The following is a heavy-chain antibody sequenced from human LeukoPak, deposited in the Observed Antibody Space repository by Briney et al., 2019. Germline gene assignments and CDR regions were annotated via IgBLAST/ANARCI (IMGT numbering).Heavy chain of an antibody. J-gene: IGHJ5*02. D-gene: IGHD3-10*01. V-gene: IGHV1-46*01. CDR2: INPSGGST. Sequence: ASVKVSCKASGYTFTSYYIRWVRQAPGQGLEWMGIINPSGGSTTYAQKFQGRVTMTRDTSTSTVYMELSSLRSEDTALYYCARGDVYYNNVYNWFDPWGQGTLVIVSS. CDR3: ARGDVYYNNVYNWFDP. CDR1: GYTFTSYY.